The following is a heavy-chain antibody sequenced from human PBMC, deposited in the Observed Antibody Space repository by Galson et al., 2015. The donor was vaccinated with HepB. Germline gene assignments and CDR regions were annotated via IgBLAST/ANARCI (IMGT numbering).Heavy chain of an antibody. J-gene: IGHJ4*02. CDR1: GYTFVSFA. V-gene: IGHV1-3*01. CDR3: ARVNYGDIAHFDN. CDR2: ISVGNSNT. Sequence: SVKVSCKASGYTFVSFAMHWVRQAPGQGLEWMGWISVGNSNTKYSQKFQDRVTITRDTSTSTVYMGLSSLKSEDTATYYCARVNYGDIAHFDNWGQGTLVIVSS. D-gene: IGHD4-17*01.